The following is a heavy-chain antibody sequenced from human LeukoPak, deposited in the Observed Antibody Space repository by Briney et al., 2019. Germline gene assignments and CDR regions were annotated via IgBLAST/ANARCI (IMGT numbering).Heavy chain of an antibody. CDR2: INPNGGGT. D-gene: IGHD3-10*01. J-gene: IGHJ4*02. CDR1: GYTFTGYY. V-gene: IGHV1-2*02. CDR3: ARTRYGSQYYFDY. Sequence: ASVKVSCKASGYTFTGYYMHWVRQAPGQGLEWMGWINPNGGGTYYAQKFQDRVTMTRDTSISTAYMEPSRLISDDTAVYYCARTRYGSQYYFDYWGQGTLVTVSS.